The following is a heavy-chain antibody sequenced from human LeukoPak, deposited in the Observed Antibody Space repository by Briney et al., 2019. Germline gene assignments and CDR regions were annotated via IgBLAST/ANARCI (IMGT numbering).Heavy chain of an antibody. V-gene: IGHV4-34*01. CDR2: INHSGST. D-gene: IGHD2-15*01. Sequence: SETLSLTCAVYGGSFSGYYWSWIRQPPGKGLEWIGEINHSGSTNYNPSLESRVTISIDTSKNQFSLKLSSVTAADTAVYYCARRATPFDYWGQGTLVTVSS. J-gene: IGHJ4*02. CDR1: GGSFSGYY. CDR3: ARRATPFDY.